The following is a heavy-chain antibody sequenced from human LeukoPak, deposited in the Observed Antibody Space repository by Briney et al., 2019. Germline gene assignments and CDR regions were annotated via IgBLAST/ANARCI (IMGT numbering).Heavy chain of an antibody. CDR2: IRSKVYGGTT. D-gene: IGHD3-10*01. V-gene: IGHV3-49*04. Sequence: GGSLRLSCTASGFTFGDYAMSWVRQAPGKGLEWVGFIRSKVYGGTTEYAASVKGRFTISRDDSKSIAYLQVNSLKTEDTAVYYCTGSFGELSFFAHWGQGTLVTVSS. CDR1: GFTFGDYA. J-gene: IGHJ4*02. CDR3: TGSFGELSFFAH.